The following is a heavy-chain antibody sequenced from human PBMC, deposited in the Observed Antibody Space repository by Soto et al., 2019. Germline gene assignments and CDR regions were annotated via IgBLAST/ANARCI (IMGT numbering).Heavy chain of an antibody. Sequence: QVQLVESGGGVVQPGRSLRLSCAASGFVFTEYGLHWVRQAPGKGLECVAAISNDGEYTSYADSVEGRFTISRDTSESTLYLQMNSLRVEDTAVYFCATGSLSTYFESSGYDYGGQGTLVTVSS. CDR1: GFVFTEYG. J-gene: IGHJ4*02. CDR2: ISNDGEYT. CDR3: ATGSLSTYFESSGYDY. V-gene: IGHV3-30*03. D-gene: IGHD3-22*01.